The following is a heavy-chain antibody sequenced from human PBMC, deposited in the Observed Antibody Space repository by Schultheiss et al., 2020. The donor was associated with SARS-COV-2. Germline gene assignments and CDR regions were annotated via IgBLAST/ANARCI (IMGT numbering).Heavy chain of an antibody. D-gene: IGHD1-26*01. Sequence: GGSLRLSCAASGFTFSSYWMSWVRQAPGKGLEWVANIKHDGTEKYYVDSVKGRFTISRDNAKNSLYLQMDSLRAEDTAVYYCARDPPAWEVPSDYWGQGTLVTVSS. V-gene: IGHV3-7*01. CDR2: IKHDGTEK. J-gene: IGHJ4*02. CDR1: GFTFSSYW. CDR3: ARDPPAWEVPSDY.